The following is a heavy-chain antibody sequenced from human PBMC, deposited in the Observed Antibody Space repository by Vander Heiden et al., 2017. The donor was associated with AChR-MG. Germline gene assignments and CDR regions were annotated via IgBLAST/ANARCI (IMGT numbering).Heavy chain of an antibody. Sequence: QVQLVESGGGLVKPGGSLRLSCAASGFTFSDYYMSWIRQAPGKGLEWVSYISSSGSTIYYADSVKGRFTISRDNAKNSLYLQMNSLRAEDTAVYYCARDRIVVVPAAKAYYYGMDVWGQGTTVTVSS. CDR1: GFTFSDYY. CDR2: ISSSGSTI. CDR3: ARDRIVVVPAAKAYYYGMDV. V-gene: IGHV3-11*01. J-gene: IGHJ6*02. D-gene: IGHD2-2*01.